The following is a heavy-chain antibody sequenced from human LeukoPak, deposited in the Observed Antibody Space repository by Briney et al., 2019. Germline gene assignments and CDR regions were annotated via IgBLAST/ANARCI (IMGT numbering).Heavy chain of an antibody. D-gene: IGHD2-15*01. CDR1: GFTVSSNY. Sequence: GGSLRLSCAASGFTVSSNYMSWVRQAPGKGLEWVPVIYSGGSTYYADSVKGRFTISRDNSKNTLYLQMNSLRAGDTAVYYSARSTRRYFDYWGQGTLVTVSS. CDR2: IYSGGST. V-gene: IGHV3-53*01. J-gene: IGHJ4*02. CDR3: ARSTRRYFDY.